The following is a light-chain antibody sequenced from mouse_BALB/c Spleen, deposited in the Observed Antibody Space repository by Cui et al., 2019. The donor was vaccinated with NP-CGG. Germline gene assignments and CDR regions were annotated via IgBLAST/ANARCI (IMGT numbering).Light chain of an antibody. J-gene: IGLJ1*01. CDR1: TGAVTTSNY. Sequence: QAVVTQESALTTSPGETVTFTCRSSTGAVTTSNYANWVQEKPDHLFTGLIGGINNRAPGVPARFSGSLIGDKAALTITGAQTEDEAIYFCALWYSNHWVFGGGTKLTVL. CDR3: ALWYSNHWV. V-gene: IGLV1*01. CDR2: GIN.